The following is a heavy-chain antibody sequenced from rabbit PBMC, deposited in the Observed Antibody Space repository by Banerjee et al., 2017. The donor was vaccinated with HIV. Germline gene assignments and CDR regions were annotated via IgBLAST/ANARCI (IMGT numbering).Heavy chain of an antibody. J-gene: IGHJ4*01. D-gene: IGHD4-1*01. Sequence: QDQLEESGGDLVKPEGSLTLTCTASGFSFSNKYVMCWVRQAPGKGLEWIACINTSTGNNVYASWAKGRFTISKTSSTTVTLQMTSLTAADTATYFCARDLSSSGWSDFALWGPGTLVTVS. V-gene: IGHV1S45*01. CDR3: ARDLSSSGWSDFAL. CDR1: GFSFSNKYV. CDR2: INTSTGNN.